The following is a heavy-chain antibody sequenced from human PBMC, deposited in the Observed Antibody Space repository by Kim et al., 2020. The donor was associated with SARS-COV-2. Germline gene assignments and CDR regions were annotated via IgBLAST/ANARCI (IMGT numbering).Heavy chain of an antibody. V-gene: IGHV4-34*01. D-gene: IGHD6-13*01. J-gene: IGHJ5*02. Sequence: SETLSLTCAVYGGSFSGYYWSWIRQPPGKGLEWIGEINHSGSTNYNPSLKSRVTISVDTSKNQFSLKLSSVTAADTAVYYCARLKKTGYSSSWYLGGWFDPWGQGTLVTVSS. CDR3: ARLKKTGYSSSWYLGGWFDP. CDR1: GGSFSGYY. CDR2: INHSGST.